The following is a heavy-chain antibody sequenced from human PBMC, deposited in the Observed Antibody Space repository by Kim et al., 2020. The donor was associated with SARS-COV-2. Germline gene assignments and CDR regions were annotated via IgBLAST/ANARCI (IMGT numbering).Heavy chain of an antibody. D-gene: IGHD6-19*01. V-gene: IGHV4-39*07. CDR1: GGSISSSSYY. CDR2: IYYSGGT. CDR3: AVAVAGMKG. Sequence: SETLSLTCTVSGGSISSSSYYWGWIRQPPGKGLEWIGSIYYSGGTYYNPSLKSRVTISVDTSKNQFSLKLSSVTAADTAVYYCAVAVAGMKGWGQGTLVTVSS. J-gene: IGHJ4*02.